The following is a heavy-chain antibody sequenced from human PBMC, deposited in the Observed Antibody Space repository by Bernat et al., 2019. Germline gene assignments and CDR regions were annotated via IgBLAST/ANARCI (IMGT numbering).Heavy chain of an antibody. CDR3: ARGLYTSSWGDFDY. V-gene: IGHV3-23*01. CDR1: GFTFSSHG. CDR2: ISGSGDTT. J-gene: IGHJ4*02. Sequence: EVQLLESGGGLVQPGGSLRLSCAASGFTFSSHGMTWVRQAPGKGLEWVSAISGSGDTTNYADSVTGRFTISRDNSKNMLYLQMNSLRAEDTAVYFCARGLYTSSWGDFDYWGQGTLVTVSS. D-gene: IGHD6-13*01.